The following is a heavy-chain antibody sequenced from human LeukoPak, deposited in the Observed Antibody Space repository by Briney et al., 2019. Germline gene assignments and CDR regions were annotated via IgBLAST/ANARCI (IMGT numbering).Heavy chain of an antibody. CDR1: GFTFSSYS. Sequence: GGSLRLSCAASGFTFSSYSMNWVRQAPGKGLEWVSYISNSSSTIYYADSVKGRFTISRDNAKNSLYLQMNSLRAEDTAVYYCARDHPGASSSWYGGWFDPWGQGTLVTVSS. CDR2: ISNSSSTI. J-gene: IGHJ5*02. CDR3: ARDHPGASSSWYGGWFDP. D-gene: IGHD6-13*01. V-gene: IGHV3-48*04.